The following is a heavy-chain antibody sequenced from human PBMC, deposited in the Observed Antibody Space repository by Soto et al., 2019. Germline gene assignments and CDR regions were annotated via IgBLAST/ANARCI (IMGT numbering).Heavy chain of an antibody. CDR3: AKTNSVRANWFDP. J-gene: IGHJ5*02. Sequence: EVQLLESGGGLAQPGGSLRISCAASGFTFSSYAMSWVRQAPGNGLEWVSGISDSGGTTYYADSVKGRFTISRDNSKNTLYLQMNSLRAEDTAVYYCAKTNSVRANWFDPWGQGTLVTVSS. V-gene: IGHV3-23*01. D-gene: IGHD1-7*01. CDR2: ISDSGGTT. CDR1: GFTFSSYA.